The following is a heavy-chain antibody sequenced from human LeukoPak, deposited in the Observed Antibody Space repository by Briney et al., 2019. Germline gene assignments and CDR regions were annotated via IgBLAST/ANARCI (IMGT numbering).Heavy chain of an antibody. J-gene: IGHJ4*02. CDR2: IYHSGST. CDR3: ASSSSWSIDY. CDR1: GGSISSGGYF. V-gene: IGHV4-30-2*05. Sequence: PSQTLSLTCAVSGGSISSGGYFWSWIRQPPGKGLEWIGYIYHSGSTYYNPSLKSRVTISVDASKNQFSLKLSSVTAADTAVYYCASSSSWSIDYWGQGTLVTVSS. D-gene: IGHD6-13*01.